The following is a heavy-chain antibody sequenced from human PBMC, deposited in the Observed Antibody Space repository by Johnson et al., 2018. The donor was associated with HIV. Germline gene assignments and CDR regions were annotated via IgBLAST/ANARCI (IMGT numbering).Heavy chain of an antibody. CDR2: VTGTGGDT. CDR1: GFTFSSYG. D-gene: IGHD3-16*01. Sequence: VHLVESGGGLVQPGGSLRLSCAASGFTFSSYGMSWVRQAPGKGLEWVSGVTGTGGDTYYADSVKGRFTISRDNAKKSLYVQMKSLRAADTALYYCARGGSDAFDIWGQGTMVTVSS. CDR3: ARGGSDAFDI. J-gene: IGHJ3*02. V-gene: IGHV3-23*04.